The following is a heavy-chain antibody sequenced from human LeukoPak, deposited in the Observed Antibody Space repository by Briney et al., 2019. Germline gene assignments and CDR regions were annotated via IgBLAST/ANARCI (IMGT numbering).Heavy chain of an antibody. V-gene: IGHV3-33*01. CDR2: IWYDVNHK. Sequence: GGSLRLSCAASGFTFNSYGMHWVRQAPGKGLEWVAVIWYDVNHKYYADSVKGRFIISRDNSKNTQFLQMNSLRAEDTATYYCATPYGDYARGALDIWGQGTLVSVSS. D-gene: IGHD4-17*01. J-gene: IGHJ3*02. CDR3: ATPYGDYARGALDI. CDR1: GFTFNSYG.